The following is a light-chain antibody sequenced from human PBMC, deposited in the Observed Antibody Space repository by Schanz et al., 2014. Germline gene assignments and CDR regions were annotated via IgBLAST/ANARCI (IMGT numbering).Light chain of an antibody. CDR1: SSDVGGYNY. J-gene: IGLJ1*01. CDR2: DVT. V-gene: IGLV2-8*01. Sequence: QSALTQPASVSGSPGQSITISCTGTSSDVGGYNYVSWYQQHPGKVPKLMIYDVTKRPSGVPDRFSGSKSGNTASLTISGLQAEDEADYYCCSYAGSNNFYVFGTGTKVTVL. CDR3: CSYAGSNNFYV.